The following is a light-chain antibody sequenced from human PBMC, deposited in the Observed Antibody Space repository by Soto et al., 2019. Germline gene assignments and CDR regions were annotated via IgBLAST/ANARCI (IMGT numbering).Light chain of an antibody. CDR3: QQYNSF. CDR2: EVS. J-gene: IGKJ2*01. Sequence: DIQMTQSPSTLFVSVGDTVTITCRASQSINKWLAWYQQKPGKAPKLLIYEVSTLESGVPSRFSGSRSGTELTLTICSLQPDDIATYYCQQYNSFFGQGTKLEIK. V-gene: IGKV1-5*03. CDR1: QSINKW.